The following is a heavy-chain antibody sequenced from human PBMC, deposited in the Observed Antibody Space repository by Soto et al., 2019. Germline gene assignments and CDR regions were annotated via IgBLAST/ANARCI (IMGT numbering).Heavy chain of an antibody. Sequence: QVQLVQSGAEVKKPGASVKVSCKASGYTFTSYGISWVRQAPGQGLEWMGWISAYNGNTNYAQKLQGRVTMTTDTSTRTAYMELRSLRSDATAVHYCARDRGAYGMDVWGQVTTVTVSS. V-gene: IGHV1-18*01. CDR3: ARDRGAYGMDV. CDR2: ISAYNGNT. J-gene: IGHJ6*02. CDR1: GYTFTSYG.